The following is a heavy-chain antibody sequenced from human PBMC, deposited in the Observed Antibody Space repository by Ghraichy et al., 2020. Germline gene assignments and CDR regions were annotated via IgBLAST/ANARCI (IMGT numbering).Heavy chain of an antibody. CDR3: AREEKGVGWSSIVGATIFDY. J-gene: IGHJ4*02. CDR2: INHSGST. Sequence: SETLSLTCAVYGGSFSGYYWSWIRQPPGKGLEWIGEINHSGSTNYNPSLKSRVTISVDTSKNQFSLKLSSVTAADTAVYYCAREEKGVGWSSIVGATIFDYWGQGTLVTVSS. CDR1: GGSFSGYY. D-gene: IGHD1-26*01. V-gene: IGHV4-34*01.